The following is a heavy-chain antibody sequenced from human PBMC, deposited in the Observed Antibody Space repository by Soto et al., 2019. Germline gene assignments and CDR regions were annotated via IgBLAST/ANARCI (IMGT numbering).Heavy chain of an antibody. V-gene: IGHV1-69*01. D-gene: IGHD3-22*01. CDR3: ARSKGGYDSSGYDAFDI. CDR1: GGTFSSYA. J-gene: IGHJ3*02. Sequence: QVQLVQSGAEVKKPGSSVKVSCKASGGTFSSYAISWVRQAPGQGLEWMGGIIPIFGTANYAQKFQGRVTITADESTSTAYMELSSLRSEDTAVYYCARSKGGYDSSGYDAFDIWGQGTMVTVSS. CDR2: IIPIFGTA.